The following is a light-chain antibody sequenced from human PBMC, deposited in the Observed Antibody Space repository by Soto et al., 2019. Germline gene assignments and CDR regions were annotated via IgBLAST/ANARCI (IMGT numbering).Light chain of an antibody. Sequence: VLTQPASVSGSPGQSITISFTGSSSDVGGHNYVSWYQQHPGKAPKLMIYEVTKRPSGVSNRFSGSKSGNTASLTISGLQAEDEADYYCSSYTFTSTLYVFGTGTKVTVL. V-gene: IGLV2-14*01. CDR3: SSYTFTSTLYV. J-gene: IGLJ1*01. CDR2: EVT. CDR1: SSDVGGHNY.